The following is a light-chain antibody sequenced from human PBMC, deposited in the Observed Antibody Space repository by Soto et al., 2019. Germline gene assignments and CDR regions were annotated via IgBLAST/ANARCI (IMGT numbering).Light chain of an antibody. CDR3: QQSYKLPS. J-gene: IGKJ5*01. CDR2: ATS. Sequence: EIPLPESPSSLAAPVGACLPLTGRASRIVSIYLNWYQHKPGKGPTLLIHATSNLQIGVPSRFSGSGSGTEFTLTISSLEPEDFGTYYCQQSYKLPSFGQGTRLEIK. CDR1: RIVSIY. V-gene: IGKV1-39*01.